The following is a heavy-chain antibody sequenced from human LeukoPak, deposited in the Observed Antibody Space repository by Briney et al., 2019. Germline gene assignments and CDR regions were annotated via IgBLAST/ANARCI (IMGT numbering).Heavy chain of an antibody. CDR1: GGSVSSGSYY. CDR3: ARGEGYYYDRSGYTNWFDP. CDR2: IYYSGRT. D-gene: IGHD3-22*01. J-gene: IGHJ5*02. Sequence: SETLSLTCTVSGGSVSSGSYYWSWIRQPPGKGLEWIGYIYYSGRTYSNPSLKSRVTISGDTSKNQFSLKLSSVTAADTAVYYCARGEGYYYDRSGYTNWFDPWGQGTLVTVSS. V-gene: IGHV4-31*03.